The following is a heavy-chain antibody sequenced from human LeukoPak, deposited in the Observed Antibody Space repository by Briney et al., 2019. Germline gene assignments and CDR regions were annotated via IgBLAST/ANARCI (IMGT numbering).Heavy chain of an antibody. Sequence: TTSQTLSLTCTVSGGSISSGDYYWNWIRQPPEKGLEWIGYIYYSGSTYYNPSLRSRVTISVDTSNNHFSLKLSSVTAADTAVYYCARDGGGLLFDPWGQGTLVTVSS. CDR3: ARDGGGLLFDP. V-gene: IGHV4-30-4*08. CDR2: IYYSGST. J-gene: IGHJ5*02. CDR1: GGSISSGDYY. D-gene: IGHD2-21*02.